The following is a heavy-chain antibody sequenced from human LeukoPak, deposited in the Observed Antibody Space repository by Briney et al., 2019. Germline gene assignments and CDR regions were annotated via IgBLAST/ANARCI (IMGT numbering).Heavy chain of an antibody. CDR3: ASIVYSGYDSNDF. J-gene: IGHJ4*02. CDR2: ISSSSSYI. Sequence: GGSLRLSCAASGFTYSSYSMNWVRQAPGKGLEWVSSISSSSSYIYYADSLKGRFTISRDNAKNSLYLQMNSLRAEDTAVYYCASIVYSGYDSNDFWGQGTLVTVSS. D-gene: IGHD5-12*01. CDR1: GFTYSSYS. V-gene: IGHV3-21*01.